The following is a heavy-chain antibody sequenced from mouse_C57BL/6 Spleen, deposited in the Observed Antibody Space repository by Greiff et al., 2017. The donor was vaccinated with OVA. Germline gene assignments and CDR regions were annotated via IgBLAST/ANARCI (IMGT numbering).Heavy chain of an antibody. CDR3: TRGGSNYPFDY. V-gene: IGHV14-4*01. CDR1: GFNIKDDY. D-gene: IGHD2-5*01. J-gene: IGHJ2*01. CDR2: IDPENGDT. Sequence: VQLQQSGAELVRPGASVKLSCTASGFNIKDDYMHWVKQRPEQGLEWIGWIDPENGDTEYASKFQGKATITADTSSNTAYLQLSSLTSEDTAVYYCTRGGSNYPFDYWGQDTTLTVSS.